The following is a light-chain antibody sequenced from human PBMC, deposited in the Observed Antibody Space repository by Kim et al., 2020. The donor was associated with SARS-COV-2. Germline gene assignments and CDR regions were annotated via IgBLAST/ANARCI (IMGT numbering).Light chain of an antibody. CDR3: NSRDSSGNHLV. Sequence: SSELTQDPAVSVALGQTVRITCQGDSLRSYYASWYQPKPGQAPVLVIYGKNNRPSGIPDRFSGSSSGNTASLTITGAQAEDEADYYCNSRDSSGNHLVFGGGTQLTVL. CDR2: GKN. J-gene: IGLJ2*01. CDR1: SLRSYY. V-gene: IGLV3-19*01.